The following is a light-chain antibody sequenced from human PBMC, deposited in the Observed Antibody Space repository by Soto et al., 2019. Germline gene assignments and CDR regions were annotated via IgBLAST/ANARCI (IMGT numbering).Light chain of an antibody. J-gene: IGLJ1*01. Sequence: QSALTQPASVSGSPGQSITISCTGTNSDIGGYNYVSWYQHHPGKAPKLMIYDVSNRPSGVSDRFSGSKSGNTASLTISGLQPEDEADYYCSSYTRSSTTAFGTGTKVTV. CDR2: DVS. V-gene: IGLV2-14*03. CDR3: SSYTRSSTTA. CDR1: NSDIGGYNY.